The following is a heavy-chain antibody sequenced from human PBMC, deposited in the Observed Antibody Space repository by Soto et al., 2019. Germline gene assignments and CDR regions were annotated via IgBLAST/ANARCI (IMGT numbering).Heavy chain of an antibody. J-gene: IGHJ6*02. V-gene: IGHV3-23*01. CDR2: ISGSGGNT. CDR1: GFTFSSDA. Sequence: GGSLRLSCAASGFTFSSDAMTWVRQAPGKGLEWVSSISGSGGNTFYADSVKGRFTISRDNSKNTLYLQMNSLRAEDTAVYYCAKGGFWGVSGDYYYAMDVWGQGTAVTFSS. CDR3: AKGGFWGVSGDYYYAMDV. D-gene: IGHD3-3*01.